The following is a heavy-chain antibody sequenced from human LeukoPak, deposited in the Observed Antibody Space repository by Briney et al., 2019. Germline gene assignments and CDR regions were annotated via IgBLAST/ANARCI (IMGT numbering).Heavy chain of an antibody. J-gene: IGHJ4*02. Sequence: ASETLSLTCAVSGGSISSLNLWSWLRPPPGKGLEWVGEMYLDGRTNFHPSVRGRVTIFIDKPKNQLSLQLTSVTAADTAVYYCAGLEGRYSTDWFYFFDYWGQGALVTVSS. CDR1: GGSISSLNL. CDR3: AGLEGRYSTDWFYFFDY. D-gene: IGHD6-19*01. V-gene: IGHV4-4*02. CDR2: MYLDGRT.